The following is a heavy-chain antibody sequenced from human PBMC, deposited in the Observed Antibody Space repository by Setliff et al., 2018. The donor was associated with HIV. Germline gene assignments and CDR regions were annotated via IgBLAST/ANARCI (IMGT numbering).Heavy chain of an antibody. Sequence: GGSLRLSCAASGFAFSFYAMNWVRQAPGKGLEWVANIKEDGSEQYYMDSVKGRFTISRDNAKNSLYLQMNSLRAEDTAVYYCARERYYYDSSGYDDYDWFDPWGQGTLVTVSS. CDR1: GFAFSFYA. CDR2: IKEDGSEQ. V-gene: IGHV3-7*01. D-gene: IGHD3-22*01. CDR3: ARERYYYDSSGYDDYDWFDP. J-gene: IGHJ5*02.